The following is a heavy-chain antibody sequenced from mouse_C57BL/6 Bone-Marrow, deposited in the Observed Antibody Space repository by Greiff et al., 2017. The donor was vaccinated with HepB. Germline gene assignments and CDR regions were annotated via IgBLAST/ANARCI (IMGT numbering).Heavy chain of an antibody. V-gene: IGHV14-4*01. CDR1: GFNIKDDY. D-gene: IGHD6-1*01. J-gene: IGHJ2*01. Sequence: VQLQQSGAELVRPGASVKLSCTASGFNIKDDYMHWVKQRPEQGLEWIGWIDPENGDTEYASKFQGKATITADTSSNTAYLELSSLTSEDTAVYCCTTLLLFDYWGQGTTLTVSS. CDR2: IDPENGDT. CDR3: TTLLLFDY.